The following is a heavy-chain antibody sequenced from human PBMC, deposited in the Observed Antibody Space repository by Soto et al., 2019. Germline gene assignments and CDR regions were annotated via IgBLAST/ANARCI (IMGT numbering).Heavy chain of an antibody. J-gene: IGHJ6*02. CDR2: IIPIFGTA. D-gene: IGHD1-1*01. Sequence: SVKVSCKASGGTFSSYAISWVRQAPGQGLEWMGGIIPIFGTANYAQKFQGRVTITADESTSTAYMELSSLRSEDTAVYYCVGTAQLERRHREETLFVGGYYYYGMDVWGQGTTVTVYS. CDR3: VGTAQLERRHREETLFVGGYYYYGMDV. CDR1: GGTFSSYA. V-gene: IGHV1-69*13.